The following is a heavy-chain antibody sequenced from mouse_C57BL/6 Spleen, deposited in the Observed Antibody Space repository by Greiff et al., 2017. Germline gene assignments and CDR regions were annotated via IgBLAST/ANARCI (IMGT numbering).Heavy chain of an antibody. V-gene: IGHV5-17*01. J-gene: IGHJ4*01. CDR3: ARHWDVDYAMDY. Sequence: EVKLVESGGGLVKPGGSLKLSCAASGFTFSDYGMHWVRQAPEKGLEWVAYISSGSSTIYYADTVKGRFTISRDNAKNTLFLQMTSLRSEDTAMYYCARHWDVDYAMDYWGQGTSVTVSS. CDR2: ISSGSSTI. D-gene: IGHD4-1*01. CDR1: GFTFSDYG.